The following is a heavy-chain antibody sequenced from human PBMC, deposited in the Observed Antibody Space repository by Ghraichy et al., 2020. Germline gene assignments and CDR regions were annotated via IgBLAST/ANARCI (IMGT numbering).Heavy chain of an antibody. CDR3: ARGMVTSIYGMDV. J-gene: IGHJ6*02. Sequence: GGSLRLSCAASGFTFSSYGMNWVRQAPGKGLEWVSYISSSSSTIYYADSVKGRFTISRDNAKNSLYLQMNSLRGEDTAVYCCARGMVTSIYGMDVWGQGTTVTVSS. CDR1: GFTFSSYG. CDR2: ISSSSSTI. D-gene: IGHD5-18*01. V-gene: IGHV3-48*01.